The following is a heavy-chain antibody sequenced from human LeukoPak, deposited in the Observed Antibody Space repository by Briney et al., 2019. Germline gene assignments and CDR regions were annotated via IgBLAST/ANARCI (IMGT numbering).Heavy chain of an antibody. V-gene: IGHV1-46*01. Sequence: ASVKVSCKASGYTFTGYYMHWVRQAPGQGLEWMGIINPSGGSTSYAQKFQGRVTMTRDTSTSTVYMELSSLRSEDTAVYYCARGLLGAPAAKYYFDYWGQGTLVTVSS. D-gene: IGHD2-2*01. CDR2: INPSGGST. CDR3: ARGLLGAPAAKYYFDY. J-gene: IGHJ4*02. CDR1: GYTFTGYY.